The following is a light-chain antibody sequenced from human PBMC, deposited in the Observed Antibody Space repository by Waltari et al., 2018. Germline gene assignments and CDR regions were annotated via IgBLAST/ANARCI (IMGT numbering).Light chain of an antibody. V-gene: IGKV1-9*01. CDR1: QGITTY. CDR3: QQVNNYPIT. Sequence: EIQLTQSPSFVSASVGDRVTITCRASQGITTYLGWYQQIPGKAPRLLIYGASYLRSGVPSRFSGSGYGTEFTLTIRGLQPEDFAIYYCQQVNNYPITFGGGTKVEMK. CDR2: GAS. J-gene: IGKJ4*01.